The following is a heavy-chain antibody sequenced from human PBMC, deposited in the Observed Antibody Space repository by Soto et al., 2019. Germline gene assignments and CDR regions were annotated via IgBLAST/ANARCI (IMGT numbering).Heavy chain of an antibody. V-gene: IGHV4-59*01. Sequence: SETLSLTCTVSGGSMTNYYWSWIRQPPGKGLEWIGFIYYSGSTSYSPSLKSRVSISVDTSKNQFSLKLSSVTAADTAVYYCARDLKVERAFDIWGQGTMVT. CDR1: GGSMTNYY. CDR3: ARDLKVERAFDI. J-gene: IGHJ3*02. CDR2: IYYSGST.